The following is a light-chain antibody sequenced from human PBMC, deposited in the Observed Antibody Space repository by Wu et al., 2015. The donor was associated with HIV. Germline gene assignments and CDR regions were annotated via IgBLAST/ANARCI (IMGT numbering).Light chain of an antibody. V-gene: IGKV1-9*01. CDR2: AAS. CDR1: QGISSY. Sequence: DIQLTQSPSFLSASIGDRVTITCRASQGISSYLVWYQQKPGKAPKLLIYAASTLQSGVPSRFSGSGSGTEFTLTVSSLQSDDFATYYCQQFRSYPFTFGPGTKVDI. J-gene: IGKJ3*01. CDR3: QQFRSYPFT.